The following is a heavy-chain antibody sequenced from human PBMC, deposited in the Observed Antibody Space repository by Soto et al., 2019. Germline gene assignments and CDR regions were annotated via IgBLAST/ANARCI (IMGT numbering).Heavy chain of an antibody. CDR3: ARVSPPRTTVTTQNWFDP. D-gene: IGHD4-17*01. J-gene: IGHJ5*02. CDR2: ISAYNGNT. V-gene: IGHV1-18*01. Sequence: ASVKVSCKASGYTFTSYGISWVRQAPGQGLEWMGWISAYNGNTNYAQKLQGRVTMTTDTSTSTAYMELRSLRSDDTAVYYCARVSPPRTTVTTQNWFDPWGQGTLVTVSS. CDR1: GYTFTSYG.